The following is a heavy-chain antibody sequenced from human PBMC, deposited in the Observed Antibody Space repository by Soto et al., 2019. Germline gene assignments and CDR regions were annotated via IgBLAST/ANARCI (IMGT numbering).Heavy chain of an antibody. V-gene: IGHV3-53*05. D-gene: IGHD3-9*01. CDR3: AHRRGDLLTGHYYFDY. CDR1: GFSVSSNY. J-gene: IGHJ4*02. Sequence: GGSLSLSCAASGFSVSSNYMSWVRQAPGKGLEWVSVIYSDGSTYYADSVKGRFIISRDNSKNTLYLQMTNMDPVDTATYYCAHRRGDLLTGHYYFDYWGQGTLVTVSS. CDR2: IYSDGST.